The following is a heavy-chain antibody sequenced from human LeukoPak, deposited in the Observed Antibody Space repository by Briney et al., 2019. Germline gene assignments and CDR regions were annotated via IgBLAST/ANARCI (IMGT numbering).Heavy chain of an antibody. CDR3: AKGNPYYYDSSGYYYFDY. J-gene: IGHJ4*02. CDR2: ISGSGGST. D-gene: IGHD3-22*01. V-gene: IGHV3-23*01. Sequence: PGGSLRLSCAASGFTFSSYAMSWVRQAPGKGLEWVSAISGSGGSTYYADSVKGRFTISRDNSKNTLYLQMNRLRAEDTAVYYCAKGNPYYYDSSGYYYFDYWGQGTLVTVSS. CDR1: GFTFSSYA.